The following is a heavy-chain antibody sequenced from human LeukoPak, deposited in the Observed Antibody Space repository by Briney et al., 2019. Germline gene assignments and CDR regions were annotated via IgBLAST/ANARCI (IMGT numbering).Heavy chain of an antibody. Sequence: ASVKVSCKASGYTFTSYYMHWVRQAPGQGLEWMGWINPNSGGTNYAQKFQGRVTMTRDTSISTAYMELSRLRSDDTAVYYCARGWSGSGSYYTARYYYYYMDVWGKGTTVTVSS. CDR2: INPNSGGT. J-gene: IGHJ6*03. V-gene: IGHV1-2*02. CDR1: GYTFTSYY. CDR3: ARGWSGSGSYYTARYYYYYMDV. D-gene: IGHD3-10*01.